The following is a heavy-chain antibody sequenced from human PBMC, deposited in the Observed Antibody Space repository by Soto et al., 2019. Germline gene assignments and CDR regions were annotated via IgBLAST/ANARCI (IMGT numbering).Heavy chain of an antibody. D-gene: IGHD5-18*01. CDR2: IYHSGST. CDR3: ARERVDTAMVMDDAFDI. V-gene: IGHV4-38-2*02. J-gene: IGHJ3*02. Sequence: PSETLSLTCAVSGYSISSGYYWGWIRQPPGKGLEWIGSIYHSGSTYYNPSLKSRVTISVDTSKNQFSLKLSSVTAADTAVCYCARERVDTAMVMDDAFDIWGQGTMVTVSS. CDR1: GYSISSGYY.